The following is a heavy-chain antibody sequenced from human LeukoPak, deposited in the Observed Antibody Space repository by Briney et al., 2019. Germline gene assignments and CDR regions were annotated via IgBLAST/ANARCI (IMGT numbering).Heavy chain of an antibody. D-gene: IGHD4-23*01. CDR3: ARRRLRGGNHFDY. J-gene: IGHJ4*02. CDR1: GGSISSSSYY. Sequence: SETLSLTCTVSGGSISSSSYYWGWIRQPPGKGLEWIGSIYYSGSTYYNPSLKSRVTISVDTSKNQFSLKLSSVTAADTAVYYCARRRLRGGNHFDYWGQGTLVTVS. V-gene: IGHV4-39*01. CDR2: IYYSGST.